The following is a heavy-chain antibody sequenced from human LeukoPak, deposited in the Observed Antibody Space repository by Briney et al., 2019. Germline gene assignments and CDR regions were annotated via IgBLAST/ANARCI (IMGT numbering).Heavy chain of an antibody. CDR3: ARDYFDGSGFSDF. J-gene: IGHJ4*01. CDR1: GFNFSTYG. Sequence: GGSLRLSCAASGFNFSTYGIHWVRQAPGKGLEWVAVISYDGSNKQFADSVKGRFTISRDNSKNTVYMQMNRLRGEDTALYYCARDYFDGSGFSDFWGHGTLVTVS. CDR2: ISYDGSNK. D-gene: IGHD3-3*01. V-gene: IGHV3-30*03.